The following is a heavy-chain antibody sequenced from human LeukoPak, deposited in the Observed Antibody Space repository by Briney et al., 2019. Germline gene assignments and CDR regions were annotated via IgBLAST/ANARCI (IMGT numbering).Heavy chain of an antibody. V-gene: IGHV1-24*01. D-gene: IGHD3-16*02. J-gene: IGHJ4*02. CDR1: GYTLTELS. CDR2: FDPEDGET. CDR3: ATDLRDYVWGSYRRFDY. Sequence: ASVKVSCKVSGYTLTELSMHWVRQAPGKGIEWRGGFDPEDGETIYAQKFQGRVTMTEDTSTDTAYMELSSLRSEDTAVYYCATDLRDYVWGSYRRFDYWGQGTLVTVSS.